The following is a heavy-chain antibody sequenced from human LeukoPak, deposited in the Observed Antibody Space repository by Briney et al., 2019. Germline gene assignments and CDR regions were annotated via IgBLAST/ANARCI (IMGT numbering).Heavy chain of an antibody. D-gene: IGHD3-3*01. CDR3: ARTPRFSRDYYMDV. CDR2: ISSSGSTI. J-gene: IGHJ6*03. V-gene: IGHV3-11*04. CDR1: GFTFSDYY. Sequence: GGSLRLSCAASGFTFSDYYMSWIRQAPGKGLEWVSYISSSGSTIYYADSVKGRFTISRDNAKNSLYLQMNSLRAEDTAVYYCARTPRFSRDYYMDVWAKGPRSPSP.